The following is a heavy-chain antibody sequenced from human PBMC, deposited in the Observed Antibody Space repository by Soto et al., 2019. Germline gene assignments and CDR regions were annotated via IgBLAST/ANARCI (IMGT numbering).Heavy chain of an antibody. V-gene: IGHV3-23*01. D-gene: IGHD3-10*01. Sequence: EVQLLESGGGLVQPGGSLRLSCAASGFTFNNYAMTWVRQAPGKGLEWVSAISGGGDTTSYADSVKGRFPVSRDGSKNSLYLQMSSLRAEDTALYYCAKGLGGSGSLTPRVDFWGQGTLVTVSS. J-gene: IGHJ4*02. CDR1: GFTFNNYA. CDR3: AKGLGGSGSLTPRVDF. CDR2: ISGGGDTT.